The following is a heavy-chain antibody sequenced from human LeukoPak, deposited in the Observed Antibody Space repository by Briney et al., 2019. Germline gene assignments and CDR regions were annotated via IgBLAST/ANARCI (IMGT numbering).Heavy chain of an antibody. CDR2: ISNDGSRK. Sequence: PGRSLRDSCAPSGFTFSRHGMHWVRQAPGKGLEWVAIISNDGSRKYYAHSVEGRFTISRDNSKNTLYLQMDSLRAEDTAVYYCARDRAWNYSDYWGQGTLVTVSS. J-gene: IGHJ4*02. CDR1: GFTFSRHG. CDR3: ARDRAWNYSDY. D-gene: IGHD3-3*01. V-gene: IGHV3-30*03.